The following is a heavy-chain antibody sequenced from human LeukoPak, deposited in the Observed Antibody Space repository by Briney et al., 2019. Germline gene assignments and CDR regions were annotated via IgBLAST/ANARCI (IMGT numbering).Heavy chain of an antibody. V-gene: IGHV3-23*01. CDR2: ISGSGDST. J-gene: IGHJ4*02. Sequence: QAGESLRLSCAASGLTFSTYGMIWVRQAPGKGLEWVSGISGSGDSTYYADSVKGRFTISRDNSKNSLYLQMNSLRAEDTAVYYCAIGTSNADYWGQGTLVTVSS. D-gene: IGHD1-7*01. CDR3: AIGTSNADY. CDR1: GLTFSTYG.